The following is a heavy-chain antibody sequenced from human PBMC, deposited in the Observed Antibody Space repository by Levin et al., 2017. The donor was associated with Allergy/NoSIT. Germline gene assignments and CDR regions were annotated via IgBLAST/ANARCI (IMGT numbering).Heavy chain of an antibody. Sequence: GESLKISCKASGYTFTGYYMHWVRQAPGQGLEWMGWINPNSGGTNYAQKFQGRVTMTRDTSISTAYMELSRLRSDDTAVYYCARGLLRHYYDIPEGSHKDAFDIWGQGTMVTVSS. V-gene: IGHV1-2*02. CDR3: ARGLLRHYYDIPEGSHKDAFDI. J-gene: IGHJ3*02. CDR2: INPNSGGT. CDR1: GYTFTGYY. D-gene: IGHD3-22*01.